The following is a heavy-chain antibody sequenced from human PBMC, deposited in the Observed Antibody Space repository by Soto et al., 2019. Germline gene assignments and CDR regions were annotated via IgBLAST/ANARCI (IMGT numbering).Heavy chain of an antibody. CDR3: ASGVAASHFYYYYMDV. D-gene: IGHD2-15*01. V-gene: IGHV3-11*01. CDR1: GFTFSDYY. Sequence: QVQLVESGGGLVKPGGSLRLSCAASGFTFSDYYMSWIRQAPGKGLEWVSYISGSGSTIYYADSVKGRFTISRDTAKNSLHLQMDSLRAEDTAVYYCASGVAASHFYYYYMDVWGKGTTGTVSS. CDR2: ISGSGSTI. J-gene: IGHJ6*03.